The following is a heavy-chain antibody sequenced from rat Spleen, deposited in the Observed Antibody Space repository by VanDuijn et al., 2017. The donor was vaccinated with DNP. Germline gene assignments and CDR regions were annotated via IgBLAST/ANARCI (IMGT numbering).Heavy chain of an antibody. CDR2: IWTGGSA. J-gene: IGHJ2*01. V-gene: IGHV2-30*01. CDR1: GFSLTSGS. D-gene: IGHD1-12*02. CDR3: ARDQGYYYDGSYYYGFDY. Sequence: QVQLKESGPGLVQPSETLSLTCTVSGFSLTSGSVTWVRQPSGKGLEWMGVIWTGGSADYNSALKSRRSISRDTSKSQVFLKMNSLQTEDTATYYCARDQGYYYDGSYYYGFDYWGQGVMVTVSS.